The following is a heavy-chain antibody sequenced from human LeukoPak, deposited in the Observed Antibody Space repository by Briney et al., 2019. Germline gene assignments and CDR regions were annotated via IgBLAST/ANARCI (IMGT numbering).Heavy chain of an antibody. Sequence: PGGSLRLSCAASGFTFSSYAMSWVRQAPGKGLEWVSAISGSGGSTYYADSVKGRFTISRDNAKNSLYLQMNSLRAEDTALYYCARARGDGYNRIYYYYYYMDVWGKGTTVTVSS. CDR2: ISGSGGST. V-gene: IGHV3-23*01. J-gene: IGHJ6*03. CDR3: ARARGDGYNRIYYYYYYMDV. D-gene: IGHD5-24*01. CDR1: GFTFSSYA.